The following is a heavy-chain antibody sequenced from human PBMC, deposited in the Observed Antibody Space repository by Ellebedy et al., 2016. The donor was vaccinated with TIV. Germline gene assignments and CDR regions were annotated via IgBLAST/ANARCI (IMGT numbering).Heavy chain of an antibody. D-gene: IGHD5-24*01. CDR3: ARDRDGYNLGY. V-gene: IGHV1-69*04. J-gene: IGHJ4*02. Sequence: SVKVSXKASGGTFSSYAISWVRQAPGQGLEWMGRIIPILGIANYAQKFQGRVTITADKSTSTAYMELSSLRSEDTAVYYCARDRDGYNLGYWGQGTLVTVSS. CDR2: IIPILGIA. CDR1: GGTFSSYA.